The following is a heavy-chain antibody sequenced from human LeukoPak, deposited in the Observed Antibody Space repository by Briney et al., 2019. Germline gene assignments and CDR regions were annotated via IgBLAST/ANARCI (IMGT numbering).Heavy chain of an antibody. CDR3: AKGSGWYV. Sequence: GGSLRLSRAASGFTFSSSSMSWVRQAPGKGLEWVSVISGSGGSTDYADSVKGRFTISRDNSKNTLYLQINSLRAEDTAVYYCAKGSGWYVWGQGTLVTVSS. CDR2: ISGSGGST. CDR1: GFTFSSSS. V-gene: IGHV3-23*01. D-gene: IGHD6-19*01. J-gene: IGHJ4*02.